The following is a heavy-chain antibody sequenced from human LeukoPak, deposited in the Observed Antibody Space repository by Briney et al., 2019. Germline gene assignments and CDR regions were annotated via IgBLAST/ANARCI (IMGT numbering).Heavy chain of an antibody. V-gene: IGHV1-2*02. CDR3: ASPYGVPTSDAFDI. Sequence: ASVKVSCKASGYTFTGYYMHWERQAPGQGLEWMGWINPNSGGTNYAQKFQGRVTMTRDTSISTAYMELSRLRSDDTAVYYCASPYGVPTSDAFDIWGQGTMVTVSS. CDR1: GYTFTGYY. CDR2: INPNSGGT. J-gene: IGHJ3*02. D-gene: IGHD4-17*01.